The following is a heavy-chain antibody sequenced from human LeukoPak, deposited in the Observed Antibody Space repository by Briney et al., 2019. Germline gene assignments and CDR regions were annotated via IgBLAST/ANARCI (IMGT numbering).Heavy chain of an antibody. CDR2: ISGSSSSI. D-gene: IGHD3-16*01. Sequence: GGSLRLSCAASGFTFSRYSMNWVRQAPGKGLEWVSSISGSSSSIDYADSVKGRFTISRDNAKNSLYLQMNSLRAEDTAVYYCAKDTYGDYWGQGTLVTVPS. CDR1: GFTFSRYS. J-gene: IGHJ4*02. CDR3: AKDTYGDY. V-gene: IGHV3-21*01.